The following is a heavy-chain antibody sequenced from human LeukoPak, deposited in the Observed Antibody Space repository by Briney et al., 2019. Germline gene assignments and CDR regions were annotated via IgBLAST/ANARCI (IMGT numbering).Heavy chain of an antibody. CDR1: GFTFSSYW. D-gene: IGHD2-15*01. J-gene: IGHJ5*02. CDR3: ARSCSSSSCAGWFDP. CDR2: IKQDGSEK. V-gene: IGHV3-7*01. Sequence: GGSLRLSCAASGFTFSSYWMSWVRQAPGKGLEWVANIKQDGSEKYYVDSVKGRFTISRDNAKNSLYLQMNSLRAEDTAVYHCARSCSSSSCAGWFDPWGQGTLVTVSS.